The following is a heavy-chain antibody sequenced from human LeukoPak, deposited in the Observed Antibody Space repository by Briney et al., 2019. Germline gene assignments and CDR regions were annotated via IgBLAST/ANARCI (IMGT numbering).Heavy chain of an antibody. V-gene: IGHV1-18*01. CDR3: AAGRESHYYDSSGYSGY. CDR2: ISAYNGNT. D-gene: IGHD3-22*01. J-gene: IGHJ4*02. Sequence: GASVKVSCKVSGYTFTSYGISWVRQAPGQGLEWMGWISAYNGNTNYAQKLQGRVTMTTDTSTSTAYMELRSLRSDDTAVYYCAAGRESHYYDSSGYSGYWGQGTLVTVSS. CDR1: GYTFTSYG.